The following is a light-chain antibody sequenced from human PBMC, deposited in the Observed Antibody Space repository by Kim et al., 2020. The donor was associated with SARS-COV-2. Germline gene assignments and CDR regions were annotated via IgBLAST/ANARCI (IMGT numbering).Light chain of an antibody. CDR2: GAS. J-gene: IGKJ2*01. CDR1: QSVSSN. V-gene: IGKV3D-15*01. CDR3: QQYNNWLPYT. Sequence: EIVMTQSPTTLSVSPGERATLSCRASQSVSSNLAWYQQKPGQAPRLLIYGASIRATGIPARFSGSGSGTEFTLTISSLQSEDFAVYYCQQYNNWLPYTFGQGTKLEI.